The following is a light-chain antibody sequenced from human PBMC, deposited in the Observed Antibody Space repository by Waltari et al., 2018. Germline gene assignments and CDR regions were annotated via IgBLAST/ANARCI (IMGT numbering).Light chain of an antibody. CDR3: QHVYSYPVT. Sequence: DIQLTQSPSFLSASVGDRVTFTCRASQGMSGYLAWYQQKPNKAPKLLINAASTLQSGVPSRFSGGKSGTEFTLTISSLQPEDFATLFCQHVYSYPVTFGGGTTLDI. J-gene: IGKJ4*01. V-gene: IGKV1-9*01. CDR2: AAS. CDR1: QGMSGY.